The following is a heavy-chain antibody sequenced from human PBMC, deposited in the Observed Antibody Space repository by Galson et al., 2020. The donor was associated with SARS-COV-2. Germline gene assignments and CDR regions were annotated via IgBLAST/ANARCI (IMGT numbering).Heavy chain of an antibody. CDR3: AKLAEGRRTSEDY. CDR2: VSDSGSA. J-gene: IGHJ4*02. CDR1: CGSISGHY. D-gene: IGHD3-3*02. Sequence: SQTLSLTCTVTCGSISGHYWSWIRQPPGKGLEWLGYVSDSGSANYNPSLKSRVTISLDTPKKQFSLKVKSATAADTAVYYCAKLAEGRRTSEDYWGQGTLVTVSS. V-gene: IGHV4-59*08.